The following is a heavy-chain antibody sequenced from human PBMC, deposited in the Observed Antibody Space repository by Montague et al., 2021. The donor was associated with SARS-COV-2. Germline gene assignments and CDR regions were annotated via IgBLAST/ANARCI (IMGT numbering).Heavy chain of an antibody. Sequence: SETLSLTCAVYGASFSGYYWNFIRQTPGKGLEWLGEISHSGTTKYNPSLKSRFTISADTSKYQFSLTLTSVTAADTAVYFCARRPGRVWGLDVWGHGTTVTVSS. V-gene: IGHV4-34*01. J-gene: IGHJ6*02. CDR1: GASFSGYY. CDR3: ARRPGRVWGLDV. CDR2: ISHSGTT. D-gene: IGHD3-10*01.